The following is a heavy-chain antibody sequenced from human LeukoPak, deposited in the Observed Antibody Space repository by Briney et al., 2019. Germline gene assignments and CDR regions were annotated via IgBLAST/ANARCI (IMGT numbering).Heavy chain of an antibody. CDR3: ARAPPGSSGWYGLGWFDP. J-gene: IGHJ5*02. CDR1: GFTFSDYY. Sequence: NAGGSLRLSCAASGFTFSDYYMSWIRQAPGKGLEWVSYISSSGSTIYYADSVKGRFTISRDNAKNSLYLQMNSLRAEDTAVYYCARAPPGSSGWYGLGWFDPWGQGTLVTVSS. D-gene: IGHD6-19*01. V-gene: IGHV3-11*04. CDR2: ISSSGSTI.